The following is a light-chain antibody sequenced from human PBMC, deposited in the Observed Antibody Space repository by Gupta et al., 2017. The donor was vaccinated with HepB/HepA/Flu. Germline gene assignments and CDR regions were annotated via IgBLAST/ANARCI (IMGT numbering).Light chain of an antibody. J-gene: IGLJ2*01. CDR1: RLGNKY. CDR3: QAWDSSTVV. V-gene: IGLV3-1*01. Sequence: SYELTQPPPLSVSPGQTASLTRSGDRLGNKYVSWYQQKPGQSPVLVIYQDDKRPSGIPERFSGSNSGNTATLTISGTQAMDEADYYCQAWDSSTVVFGGGTKVTVL. CDR2: QDD.